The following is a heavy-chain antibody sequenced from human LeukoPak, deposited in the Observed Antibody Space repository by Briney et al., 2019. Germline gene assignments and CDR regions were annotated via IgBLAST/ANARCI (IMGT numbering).Heavy chain of an antibody. CDR1: GFTFDDYA. J-gene: IGHJ4*02. CDR3: AKDRKSTGSSHIDY. D-gene: IGHD3-10*01. V-gene: IGHV3-9*01. CDR2: ISWNSGSI. Sequence: GGSLRLSCAASGFTFDDYAMHWVRQAPGKGLEWVSGISWNSGSIGYADSVKGRFTISRDNAKNSLYLQMNSLRAEDTALYYCAKDRKSTGSSHIDYWGQGTLVIVSS.